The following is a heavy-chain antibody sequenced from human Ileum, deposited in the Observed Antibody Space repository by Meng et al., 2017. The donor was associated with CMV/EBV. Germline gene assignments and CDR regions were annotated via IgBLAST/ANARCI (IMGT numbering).Heavy chain of an antibody. D-gene: IGHD2-15*01. J-gene: IGHJ4*02. CDR1: GYTFPSYD. V-gene: IGHV1-8*01. Sequence: GYTFPSYDINWVRQATGQGLEWLGWLNPDSGNRDYAQKFQGRVIMTRDTSINTAYMELTSLRPEDTAVYYCARAGYCSVNGCPPLDYWGQGTLVTVSS. CDR2: LNPDSGNR. CDR3: ARAGYCSVNGCPPLDY.